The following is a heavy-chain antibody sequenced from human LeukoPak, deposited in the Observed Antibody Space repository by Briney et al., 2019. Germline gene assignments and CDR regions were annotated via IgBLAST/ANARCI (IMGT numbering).Heavy chain of an antibody. CDR3: ARGMFSYYYDSSGYYYAPLDY. J-gene: IGHJ4*02. CDR1: GGTFSSYA. V-gene: IGHV1-69*01. D-gene: IGHD3-22*01. Sequence: ASVKVSCKASGGTFSSYAISWVRQAPGQGLEWMGGIIPIFGTANYAQKFQGRVTITADESTCTAYMELSSLRSEDTAVYYCARGMFSYYYDSSGYYYAPLDYWGQGTLVTVSS. CDR2: IIPIFGTA.